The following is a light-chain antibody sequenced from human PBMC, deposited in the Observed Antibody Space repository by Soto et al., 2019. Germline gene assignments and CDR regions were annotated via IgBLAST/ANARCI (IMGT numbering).Light chain of an antibody. CDR1: QSVVSY. CDR3: QQRVNWPMT. V-gene: IGKV3-11*02. CDR2: DTS. Sequence: EIVLTQSPATLSLSPGERATISCRASQSVVSYLAWYQQKPEQAPRLLIYDTSNKATGIPARFSGSGSGRELTPTISSLEPKDYLVYYCQQRVNWPMTFGQGTRLEIK. J-gene: IGKJ5*01.